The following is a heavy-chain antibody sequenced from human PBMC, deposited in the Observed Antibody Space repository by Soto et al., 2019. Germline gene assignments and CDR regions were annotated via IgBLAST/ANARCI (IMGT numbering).Heavy chain of an antibody. D-gene: IGHD2-2*02. CDR3: AKDREVPAAIGSYYYGMDV. CDR1: GFTFSSYG. V-gene: IGHV3-30*18. CDR2: ISYDGSNK. J-gene: IGHJ6*02. Sequence: QVQLVESGGGVVQPGRSLRLSCAASGFTFSSYGMHWVRQAPGKGLEWVAVISYDGSNKYYADSVKRRFTISRDNSKNTLYLQMNSLRAEDTAVYYCAKDREVPAAIGSYYYGMDVWGQGTTVTVSS.